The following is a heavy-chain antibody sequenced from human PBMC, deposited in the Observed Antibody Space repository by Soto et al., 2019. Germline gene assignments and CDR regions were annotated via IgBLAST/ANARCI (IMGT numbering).Heavy chain of an antibody. V-gene: IGHV1-69*13. J-gene: IGHJ6*04. CDR3: ARIAVARTDYEVYGIEI. D-gene: IGHD6-19*01. CDR2: IIPMCGTS. CDR1: RGTFSSYV. Sequence: SVNVSCKASRGTFSSYVISWVRQAPGQGREWMGGIIPMCGTSNYPQKFQGRVTITADESTSTAYVELSSLRSEDTAVYYCARIAVARTDYEVYGIEIWGEGKPVTVSP.